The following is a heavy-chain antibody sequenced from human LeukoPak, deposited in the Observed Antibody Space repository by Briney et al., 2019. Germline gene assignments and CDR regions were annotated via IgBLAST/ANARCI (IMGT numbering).Heavy chain of an antibody. CDR3: AGYSYGVRPS. D-gene: IGHD5-18*01. CDR2: TYYRSKWHY. V-gene: IGHV6-1*01. J-gene: IGHJ5*02. CDR1: GDSVSSNSAA. Sequence: SQTLSLTCVISGDSVSSNSAAWNWIRQSPSRGLEWLGRTYYRSKWHYDYAVSVKSRITINPDTSKNQFSLHLDSVTPEDTAVYYCAGYSYGVRPSWGQGTLVTVSS.